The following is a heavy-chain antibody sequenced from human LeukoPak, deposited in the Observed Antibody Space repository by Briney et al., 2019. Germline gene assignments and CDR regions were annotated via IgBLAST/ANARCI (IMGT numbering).Heavy chain of an antibody. CDR2: ISYSGST. CDR3: ARGGSRSYTSSTLDY. Sequence: PSQTLSLTCTVSGGSISSGDYYWSWIRQPPGKGLEWIGSISYSGSTNYNPSLKSRVTISIDTSKNRFSLKVSSVIAADTAMYYCARGGSRSYTSSTLDYWGQGTLVTVSS. J-gene: IGHJ4*02. D-gene: IGHD6-6*01. CDR1: GGSISSGDYY. V-gene: IGHV4-61*03.